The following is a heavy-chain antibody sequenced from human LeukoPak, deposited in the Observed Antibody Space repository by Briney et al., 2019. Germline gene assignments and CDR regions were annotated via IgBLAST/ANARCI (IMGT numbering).Heavy chain of an antibody. J-gene: IGHJ4*02. CDR1: GGSISSYY. CDR2: IYYSGST. Sequence: SETLSLTCTVSGGSISSYYWSWIRQPPGKGLEWIGYIYYSGSTNYNPSLKSRVTISVDTSKNQISLKLSSVTAADTAVYYCARGTGSSSWYLFDYWGQGTLVTVSS. CDR3: ARGTGSSSWYLFDY. D-gene: IGHD6-13*01. V-gene: IGHV4-59*01.